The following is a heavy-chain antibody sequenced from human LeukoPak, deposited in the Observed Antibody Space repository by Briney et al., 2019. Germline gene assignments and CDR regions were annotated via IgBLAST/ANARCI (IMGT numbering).Heavy chain of an antibody. J-gene: IGHJ6*02. CDR1: GFTFSSYD. CDR2: ISYDGSNK. V-gene: IGHV3-30*18. Sequence: GGSLRLPCAASGFTFSSYDMHWVRQAPGKGLEWVAVISYDGSNKYYADSVKGRFTISRDNSKNTLYLQMNSLRAEDTAVYYCAKGYYYYGMDVWGQGTTVTVSS. CDR3: AKGYYYYGMDV.